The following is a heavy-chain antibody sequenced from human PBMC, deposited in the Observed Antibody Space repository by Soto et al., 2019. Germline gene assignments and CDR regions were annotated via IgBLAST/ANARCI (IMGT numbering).Heavy chain of an antibody. J-gene: IGHJ5*02. Sequence: SETLSLTCAVSGGSISSGGYSWSWIRQPPGKGLEWIGDIYHSGSTYYNPSLKSRVTISVDRSKNQFSLKLSSVTAADTAVYYCARDQGYCTNGVCYDNWFDPWGQGTLVTVSS. V-gene: IGHV4-30-2*01. D-gene: IGHD2-8*01. CDR2: IYHSGST. CDR1: GGSISSGGYS. CDR3: ARDQGYCTNGVCYDNWFDP.